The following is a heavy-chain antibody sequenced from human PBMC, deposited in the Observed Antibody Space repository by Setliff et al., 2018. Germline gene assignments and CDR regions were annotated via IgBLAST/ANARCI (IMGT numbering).Heavy chain of an antibody. CDR2: ISGSSGDA. CDR3: ARDSRIRITEEEGGAYYYGMDV. V-gene: IGHV1-18*01. D-gene: IGHD3-10*01. J-gene: IGHJ6*02. Sequence: ASVKVSCKASNYTFINYGMSWVRQIPGHGLEWMGWISGSSGDASYAQKFQGRVIIALDTLTTTAYMELRSLGSDDTAVYYCARDSRIRITEEEGGAYYYGMDVWGQGTTVTVSS. CDR1: NYTFINYG.